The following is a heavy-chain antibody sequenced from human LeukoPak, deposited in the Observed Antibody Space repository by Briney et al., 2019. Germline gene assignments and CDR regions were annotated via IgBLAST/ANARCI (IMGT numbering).Heavy chain of an antibody. CDR2: IYCSGST. Sequence: SETLSLTCTVSGGSISSYYWSWIRQPPGKGLEWIGYIYCSGSTNYNPSLKSRVTTSVDTSKNQFSLKLSSVTAADTAVYYCARGLIAAQENYFDYWGQGTLVTVSS. D-gene: IGHD6-6*01. CDR1: GGSISSYY. V-gene: IGHV4-59*01. J-gene: IGHJ4*02. CDR3: ARGLIAAQENYFDY.